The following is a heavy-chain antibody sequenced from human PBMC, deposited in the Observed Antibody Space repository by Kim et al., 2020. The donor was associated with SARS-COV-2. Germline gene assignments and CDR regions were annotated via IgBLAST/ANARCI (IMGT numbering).Heavy chain of an antibody. J-gene: IGHJ2*01. V-gene: IGHV3-9*01. Sequence: DSLKGRLTISRDKAKNSLYLQMNSLGAEDTALYYCAKAAAGSITYGYFDLWGRGTLVTVSS. D-gene: IGHD6-13*01. CDR3: AKAAAGSITYGYFDL.